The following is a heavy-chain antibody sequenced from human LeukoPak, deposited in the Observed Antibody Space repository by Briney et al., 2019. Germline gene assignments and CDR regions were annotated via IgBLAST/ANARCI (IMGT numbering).Heavy chain of an antibody. V-gene: IGHV3-23*01. D-gene: IGHD2-15*01. Sequence: SGGTLRLSCAASGFTFSSFGMSWVRQAPGKGLEWVSAISGSGGSTYYADSVKGRFTISRDNSKNTLYLQMHSLRAEDTAVYNCAKRPAGPGGTPNWFDPWGQGTLVTVSS. CDR2: ISGSGGST. CDR3: AKRPAGPGGTPNWFDP. CDR1: GFTFSSFG. J-gene: IGHJ5*02.